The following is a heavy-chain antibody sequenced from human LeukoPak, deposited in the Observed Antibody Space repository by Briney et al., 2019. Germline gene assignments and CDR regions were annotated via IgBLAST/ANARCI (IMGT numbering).Heavy chain of an antibody. CDR3: ARLSRYYDSSGYYYSGWFDP. Sequence: SVTVSCKASGGTFSSYAISWVRQAPGQGLEGMGRIIPIFGIANYAQKFQGRVTITADKSTSTAYMELSSLRSEDTAVYYCARLSRYYDSSGYYYSGWFDPWGQGTLVTVSS. V-gene: IGHV1-69*04. CDR2: IIPIFGIA. J-gene: IGHJ5*02. CDR1: GGTFSSYA. D-gene: IGHD3-22*01.